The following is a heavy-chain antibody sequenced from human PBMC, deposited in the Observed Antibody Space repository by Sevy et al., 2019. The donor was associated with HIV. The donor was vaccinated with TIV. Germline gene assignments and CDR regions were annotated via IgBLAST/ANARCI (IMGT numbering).Heavy chain of an antibody. V-gene: IGHV3-7*01. J-gene: IGHJ4*02. Sequence: GGSLRLSCAASGFSLNSFWMNWVRQTPGKGLEWVANINQNGSVTYYVDSVKGRFTISRDNSRKLLYLQMTSLRVEDTALYYCVRAVATNGSFWGQGTLVTVSS. CDR3: VRAVATNGSF. CDR1: GFSLNSFW. D-gene: IGHD2-15*01. CDR2: INQNGSVT.